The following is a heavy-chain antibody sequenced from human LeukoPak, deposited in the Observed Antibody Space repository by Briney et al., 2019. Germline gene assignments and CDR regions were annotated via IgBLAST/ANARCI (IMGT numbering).Heavy chain of an antibody. D-gene: IGHD4-17*01. CDR2: MNANSGNS. J-gene: IGHJ4*02. V-gene: IGHV1-8*01. CDR1: GYTFTSYN. CDR3: ARGDDYGDIDY. Sequence: ASVKVSCKCSGYTFTSYNINWVRQAQGQGIEGMGWMNANSGNSCYAQKFQGIVTMTRNTSISTAYMELSSLRSEDTAVYYCARGDDYGDIDYWGQGTLVTVSS.